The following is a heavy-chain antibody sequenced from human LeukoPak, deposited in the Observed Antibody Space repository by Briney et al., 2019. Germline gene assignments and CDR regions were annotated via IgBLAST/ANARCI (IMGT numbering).Heavy chain of an antibody. V-gene: IGHV3-73*01. D-gene: IGHD5/OR15-5a*01. CDR1: GFTFSGSA. J-gene: IGHJ5*02. CDR3: TRYSVYRFDP. Sequence: GGSLKLSCAASGFTFSGSAMHWVRQASGKGLEWVGRIRSKANSYATAYAASVKGRFTISRDDSKNTAYLQMNSLKTEDTAVYYCTRYSVYRFDPWAREPWSPSPQ. CDR2: IRSKANSYAT.